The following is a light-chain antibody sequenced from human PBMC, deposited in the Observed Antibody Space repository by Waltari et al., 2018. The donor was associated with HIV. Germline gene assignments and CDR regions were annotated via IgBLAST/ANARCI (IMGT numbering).Light chain of an antibody. J-gene: IGKJ2*01. CDR1: QTIFYKSNTKNY. CDR3: QQFYRTPYT. Sequence: IVMTQSPESLAVSLGERATINCTSSQTIFYKSNTKNYLAWYQRKPGQSPKLLVSWASNREFGVPDRFSGSGSGTDFTLTISSLQAEDVAVYYCQQFYRTPYTFGQGTRLEFK. V-gene: IGKV4-1*01. CDR2: WAS.